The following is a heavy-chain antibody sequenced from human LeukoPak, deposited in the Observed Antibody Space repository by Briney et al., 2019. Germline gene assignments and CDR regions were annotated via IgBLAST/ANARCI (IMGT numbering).Heavy chain of an antibody. CDR3: AKADLWPPPLGGFDY. Sequence: GGSLRLSCAASGFTFSSYGMHWVRQAPGKGLEWVAVISYDGSNKYYADSVKGRFTISRDNSKNTLYLQMNSLRAEDTAVYYCAKADLWPPPLGGFDYWGQGTLVTVSS. V-gene: IGHV3-30*18. CDR1: GFTFSSYG. J-gene: IGHJ4*02. D-gene: IGHD2-15*01. CDR2: ISYDGSNK.